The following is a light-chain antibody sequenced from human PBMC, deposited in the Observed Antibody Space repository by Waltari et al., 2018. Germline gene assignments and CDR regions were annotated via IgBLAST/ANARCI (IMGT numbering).Light chain of an antibody. CDR3: SSYTSSKV. J-gene: IGLJ2*01. V-gene: IGLV2-14*01. CDR1: SSDVGGYNY. CDR2: DVS. Sequence: QSALTQPASVSGSPGQSLTIPCTGTSSDVGGYNYVSWYQQHPGKAPKLMIYDVSKRPSGVSNRFSGSKSGNTASLTISGLQAEDEADYYCSSYTSSKVFGGGTKLTVL.